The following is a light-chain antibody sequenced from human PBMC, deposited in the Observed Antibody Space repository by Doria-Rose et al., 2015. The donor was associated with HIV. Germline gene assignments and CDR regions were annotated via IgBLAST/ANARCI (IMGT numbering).Light chain of an antibody. CDR3: QQYYTYPYS. CDR1: QYIGSY. J-gene: IGKJ2*03. V-gene: IGKV1-8*01. Sequence: IRVTQSPSSFSASTGDRVTISCRTSQYIGSYVDWYQQKAGDDPKLLISAASTLQSGVPSRFSGSGAGTDFTLTISCLQSEDFATYYCQQYYTYPYSFGQGTKLEIK. CDR2: AAS.